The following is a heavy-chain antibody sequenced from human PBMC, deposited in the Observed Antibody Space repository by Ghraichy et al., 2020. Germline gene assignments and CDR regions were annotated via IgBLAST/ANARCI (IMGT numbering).Heavy chain of an antibody. CDR2: ISSSSSYI. V-gene: IGHV3-21*01. D-gene: IGHD1-26*01. CDR1: GFTFSSYS. J-gene: IGHJ6*02. Sequence: GGSLRLSCAASGFTFSSYSMNWVRQAPGKGLEWVSSISSSSSYIYYADSVKGRFTISRDNAKNSLYLQMNSLRAEDTAVYYCARDRPEVGAQVEWGGGMDVWGQGTTVTVSS. CDR3: ARDRPEVGAQVEWGGGMDV.